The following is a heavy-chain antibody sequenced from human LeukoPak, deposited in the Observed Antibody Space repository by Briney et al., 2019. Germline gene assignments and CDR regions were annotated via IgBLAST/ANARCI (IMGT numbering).Heavy chain of an antibody. Sequence: ASVKVSCKASGYTFTSYDTNWVRQATGQGLEWMGWMNPNSGNTGYAQKFQGRVTMTRNTSISTAYMELSGLRSEDTAVYYCARGSGDYGGNSYLGYWGQGTLVTVSS. V-gene: IGHV1-8*01. J-gene: IGHJ4*02. CDR2: MNPNSGNT. D-gene: IGHD4-23*01. CDR3: ARGSGDYGGNSYLGY. CDR1: GYTFTSYD.